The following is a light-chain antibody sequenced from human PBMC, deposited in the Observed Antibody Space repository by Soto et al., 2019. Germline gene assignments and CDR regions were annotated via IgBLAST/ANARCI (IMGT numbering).Light chain of an antibody. V-gene: IGLV1-51*01. J-gene: IGLJ3*02. Sequence: QSVLTQPPAVSAAPGQKLTISCAGTTSNIGDNYVSWYQQVPGAAPKLLMYDNDKRPSGIPDRFSGSKSGTSATLGITGLQTGDEADYYCSSYTSSSTWVFGGGTKLTVL. CDR3: SSYTSSSTWV. CDR2: DND. CDR1: TSNIGDNY.